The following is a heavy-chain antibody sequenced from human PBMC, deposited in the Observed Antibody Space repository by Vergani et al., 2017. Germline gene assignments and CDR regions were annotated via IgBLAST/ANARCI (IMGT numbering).Heavy chain of an antibody. Sequence: QVQLVESGGGVVQPGRSLRLSCAASGFTFSSYGMHWVRQAPGKGLEWVAVIWYDGSNKYYADSVKGRLTISRDNSKNTLYLQRNSLRAEDTAVYYCARGPGLGSAAIPYYYYYGMDVWGQGTTVTVSS. CDR1: GFTFSSYG. CDR2: IWYDGSNK. J-gene: IGHJ6*02. CDR3: ARGPGLGSAAIPYYYYYGMDV. V-gene: IGHV3-33*01. D-gene: IGHD2-2*01.